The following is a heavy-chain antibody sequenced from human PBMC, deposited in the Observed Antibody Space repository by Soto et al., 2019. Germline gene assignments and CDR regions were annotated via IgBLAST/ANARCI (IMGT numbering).Heavy chain of an antibody. J-gene: IGHJ4*02. CDR1: GGTFSSYA. Sequence: EASLKVSCKASGGTFSSYAISWVRQAPGQGLEWMGGIIPIFGTANYAQKFQGRVTITADESTSTAYMELSSLRSEDTAVYYCARDIGDYYDSSGYYYRVLYYWGQGTLVTVSS. V-gene: IGHV1-69*13. D-gene: IGHD3-22*01. CDR3: ARDIGDYYDSSGYYYRVLYY. CDR2: IIPIFGTA.